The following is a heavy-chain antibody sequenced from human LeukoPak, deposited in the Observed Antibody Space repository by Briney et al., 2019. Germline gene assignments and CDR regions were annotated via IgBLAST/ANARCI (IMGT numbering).Heavy chain of an antibody. D-gene: IGHD2-2*02. CDR1: GGSLSSPNYY. CDR2: IYYSGST. V-gene: IGHV4-39*01. CDR3: ARLIKRRGYCSSTSCYIVYYYYYYMDV. Sequence: KASEALSLTCTVSGGSLSSPNYYWAWIRQPPGKGLEWIGNIYYSGSTYYNPSLKSRVTISVDTSKNQFSLKLSSVSAADTAVYYCARLIKRRGYCSSTSCYIVYYYYYYMDVWGKGTTVTISS. J-gene: IGHJ6*03.